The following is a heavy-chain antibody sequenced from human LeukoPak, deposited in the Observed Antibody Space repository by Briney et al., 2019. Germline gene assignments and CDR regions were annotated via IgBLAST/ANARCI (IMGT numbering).Heavy chain of an antibody. CDR1: GGSISSSSYY. D-gene: IGHD5-18*01. J-gene: IGHJ4*02. V-gene: IGHV4-39*07. CDR2: IYHSGST. CDR3: ARGRGYSYGQYYFDY. Sequence: PSETLSLTCTVSGGSISSSSYYWGWIRQPPGKGLEWIGSIYHSGSTYYNPSLKSRVTISVDTSKNQFSLKLSSVTAADTAVYYCARGRGYSYGQYYFDYWGQGTLVTVSS.